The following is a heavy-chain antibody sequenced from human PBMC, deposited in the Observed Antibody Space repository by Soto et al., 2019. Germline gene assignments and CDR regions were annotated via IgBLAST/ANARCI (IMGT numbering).Heavy chain of an antibody. Sequence: QVQLQESGPGLVKPSQTLSLTCTVSGGSISSGGYYWTWIRQYPGKGLEWIRYIYYSGSTFYNPSIKSRVSISVDTSKNQFSLNLSSVTAADTAVYYCARGLSVTLFDYWGQGSLVTVPS. CDR2: IYYSGST. V-gene: IGHV4-31*03. CDR1: GGSISSGGYY. J-gene: IGHJ4*02. CDR3: ARGLSVTLFDY. D-gene: IGHD4-17*01.